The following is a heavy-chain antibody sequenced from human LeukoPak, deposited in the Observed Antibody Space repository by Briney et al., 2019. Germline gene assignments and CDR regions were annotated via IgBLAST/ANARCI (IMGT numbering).Heavy chain of an antibody. CDR3: RGEYSSSWNDY. CDR2: IKHSGST. V-gene: IGHV4-34*01. D-gene: IGHD6-13*01. Sequence: PSETLSLTCAVYGGSFSSYYWSWIRQPPGKGLEWIGEIKHSGSTNYNPSLKSRVTISVDTSKNQFSLKLSSVTAADTAVYYCRGEYSSSWNDYWGQGTLVTVSS. CDR1: GGSFSSYY. J-gene: IGHJ4*02.